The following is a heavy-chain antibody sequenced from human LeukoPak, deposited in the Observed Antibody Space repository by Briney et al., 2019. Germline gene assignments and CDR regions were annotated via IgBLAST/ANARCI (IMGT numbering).Heavy chain of an antibody. CDR3: VRGVGVSRFNYFDP. V-gene: IGHV3-33*08. D-gene: IGHD1-26*01. J-gene: IGHJ5*02. CDR2: IWYDASNK. Sequence: PGGSLRLSCAASGFTFSSYSMTWVRQAPGKGLEWVAAIWYDASNKYYADSVKGRFTTSRDNSKNTLYLQMNSLRDDDTAVYYCVRGVGVSRFNYFDPWGQGTLVTVSS. CDR1: GFTFSSYS.